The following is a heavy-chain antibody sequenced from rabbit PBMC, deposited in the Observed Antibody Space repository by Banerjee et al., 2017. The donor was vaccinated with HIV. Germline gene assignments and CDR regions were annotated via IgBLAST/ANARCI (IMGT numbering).Heavy chain of an antibody. Sequence: QSLEESGGDLVKPGASLTLTCTASGFSFSSSYWICWVRQAPGKGLEWIACIYAGSSGTSYYASWAKGRFTISKTSSTTVTLQMTSLTAADTATYFCARDLDDVIGWNFGWWGPGTLVTVS. J-gene: IGHJ4*01. CDR1: GFSFSSSYW. CDR3: ARDLDDVIGWNFGW. D-gene: IGHD4-1*01. CDR2: IYAGSSGTS. V-gene: IGHV1S40*01.